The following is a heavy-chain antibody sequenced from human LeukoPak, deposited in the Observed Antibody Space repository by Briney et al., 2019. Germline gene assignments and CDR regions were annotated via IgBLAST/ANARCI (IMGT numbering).Heavy chain of an antibody. J-gene: IGHJ3*02. CDR1: GGSISSYY. CDR2: IYYSGST. D-gene: IGHD3-16*01. V-gene: IGHV4-59*08. Sequence: SETLSLTCTVSGGSISSYYWSWIRQPPGKGLEWIGYIYYSGSTSYNPSLKSRVTISVDTSKNQFSLKLSSVTAADTAVYYCAIYDPLEFGAFDIWGQGTMVTVSS. CDR3: AIYDPLEFGAFDI.